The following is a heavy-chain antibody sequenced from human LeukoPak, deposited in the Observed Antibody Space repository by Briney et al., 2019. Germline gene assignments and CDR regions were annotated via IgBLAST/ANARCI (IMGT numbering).Heavy chain of an antibody. V-gene: IGHV3-21*01. J-gene: IGHJ2*01. CDR3: ARDSGNGAYWYFDL. CDR1: GFTFSDYN. D-gene: IGHD1-26*01. CDR2: ISSSGTYI. Sequence: GGSLRLSCAASGFTFSDYNMNWVRQAPRKGLQWVSSISSSGTYIYYTDSVKGRFTLSRDDPKNSLYRQRTTLRAEYPCVYFRARDSGNGAYWYFDLWGRGTLVTVSS.